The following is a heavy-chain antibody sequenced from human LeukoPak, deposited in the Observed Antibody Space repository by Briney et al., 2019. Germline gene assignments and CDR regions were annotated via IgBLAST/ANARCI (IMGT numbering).Heavy chain of an antibody. Sequence: SETLSLACTVSAASISNYHWSWIRHPAAKGLEWIGRISTRGSPNYNPSRKSRVTLSVDTSKNQFSLKLTSVTAADTAVYHCARERKLTPGWVSPWGQGTLVTVSS. CDR3: ARERKLTPGWVSP. CDR2: ISTRGSP. CDR1: AASISNYH. D-gene: IGHD6-19*01. V-gene: IGHV4-4*07. J-gene: IGHJ5*02.